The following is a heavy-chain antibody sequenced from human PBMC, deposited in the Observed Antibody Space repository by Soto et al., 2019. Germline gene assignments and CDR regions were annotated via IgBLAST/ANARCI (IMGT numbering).Heavy chain of an antibody. CDR3: ASDPRTDRRSVIAV. Sequence: GGTLKIASTASGLIFGNFGMPWVGQAPGKGLEWVAGVWYDGSNGVSAESVKGRFTISRENSKNKIYLQMTSLRAEDTAVYYCASDPRTDRRSVIAVWAQGTTVPVSS. CDR2: VWYDGSNG. D-gene: IGHD3-16*02. CDR1: GLIFGNFG. J-gene: IGHJ6*02. V-gene: IGHV3-33*01.